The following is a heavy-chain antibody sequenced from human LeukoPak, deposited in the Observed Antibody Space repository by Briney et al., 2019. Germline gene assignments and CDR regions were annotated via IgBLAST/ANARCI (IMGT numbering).Heavy chain of an antibody. CDR3: AKTHTAGYYDFWSGYYPFDY. CDR1: GFTFSSFA. Sequence: GGSLRLSCAASGFTFSSFAMSWVRQAPGKGLEWVSAISGSGGSTYYADSVKGRFTISRDNSKNTLYLQMNSLRAEDTAVYYCAKTHTAGYYDFWSGYYPFDYWGQGTLVTVSS. CDR2: ISGSGGST. V-gene: IGHV3-23*01. D-gene: IGHD3-3*01. J-gene: IGHJ4*02.